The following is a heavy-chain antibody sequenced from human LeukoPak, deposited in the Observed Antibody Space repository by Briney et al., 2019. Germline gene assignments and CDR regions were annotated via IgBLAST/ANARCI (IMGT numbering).Heavy chain of an antibody. CDR3: AELGITMIGGV. V-gene: IGHV3-48*04. Sequence: GGSLRLSCAASGSTFSSYWMNWVRQAPGKGLEWVSYISSSGSTIYYADSVKGRFTISRDNAKSSLYLQMNSLRAEDTAVYYCAELGITMIGGVWGKGTTVTISS. D-gene: IGHD3-10*02. CDR1: GSTFSSYW. J-gene: IGHJ6*04. CDR2: ISSSGSTI.